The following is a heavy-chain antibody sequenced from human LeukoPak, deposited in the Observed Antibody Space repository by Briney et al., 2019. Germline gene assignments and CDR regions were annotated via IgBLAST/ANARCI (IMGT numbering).Heavy chain of an antibody. CDR3: ATDDYDYVWGSYRSDAFDI. CDR2: ISSSSSYI. J-gene: IGHJ3*02. V-gene: IGHV3-21*01. Sequence: GGSLRLSCAASGFTFSSYSMNWVRQAPGKGLEWVSSISSSSSYIYYADSVEGRFTISRDNAKNSLYLQMNSLRAEDTAVYYCATDDYDYVWGSYRSDAFDIWGQGTMVTVSS. D-gene: IGHD3-16*02. CDR1: GFTFSSYS.